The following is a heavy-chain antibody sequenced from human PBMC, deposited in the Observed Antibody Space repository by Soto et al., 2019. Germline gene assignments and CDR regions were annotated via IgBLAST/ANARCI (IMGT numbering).Heavy chain of an antibody. Sequence: PGGSLRLSCAASGFTFISYEMNWVRQAPGKGLEWVSYISSSGSTIYYADSVKGRFTISRDNAKNSLYLQMNSLRAEDTAVYYCARPGQSSTVRFDYWGQGTLVTVSS. V-gene: IGHV3-48*03. CDR2: ISSSGSTI. CDR1: GFTFISYE. D-gene: IGHD6-13*01. J-gene: IGHJ4*02. CDR3: ARPGQSSTVRFDY.